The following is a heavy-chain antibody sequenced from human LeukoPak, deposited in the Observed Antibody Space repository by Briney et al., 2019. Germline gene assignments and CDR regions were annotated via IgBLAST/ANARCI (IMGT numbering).Heavy chain of an antibody. CDR1: GGSFSGYY. CDR2: IYYSGST. V-gene: IGHV4-59*01. Sequence: SETLSLTCAVYGGSFSGYYWSWIRQPPGKGLEWIGYIYYSGSTNYNPSLKSRVTISVDTSKNQFSLKLSSVTAADTAVYYCARGTSEVVKGAFDIWGQGTMVTVSS. CDR3: ARGTSEVVKGAFDI. D-gene: IGHD3-22*01. J-gene: IGHJ3*02.